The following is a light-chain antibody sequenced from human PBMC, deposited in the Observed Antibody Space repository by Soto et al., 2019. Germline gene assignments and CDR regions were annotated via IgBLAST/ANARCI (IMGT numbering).Light chain of an antibody. V-gene: IGKV3-11*01. CDR2: NAS. Sequence: EIVLTQSPATLSLSPGERATLSCRASQSVSSYLAWYQQKPGQAPRLLIYNASNRATGIPARFSGSGSGTDFTLTISSLEPEDFAVYYCQQRSTWPYSAFGPGTKVDIK. CDR3: QQRSTWPYSA. CDR1: QSVSSY. J-gene: IGKJ3*01.